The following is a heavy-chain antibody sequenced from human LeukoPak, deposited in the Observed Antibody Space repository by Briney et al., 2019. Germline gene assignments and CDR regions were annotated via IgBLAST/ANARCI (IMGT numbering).Heavy chain of an antibody. Sequence: ASVKVSCKASGYTFTSYGISWVRQAPGQGLEWMGWISAYNGNTNYAQKLQGRVTMTTDTSTSTAYMELRSLRSDDTAVYYCARDQVQLERRGLRRYGWFDPWGPGNLVTVSS. D-gene: IGHD1-1*01. J-gene: IGHJ5*02. CDR3: ARDQVQLERRGLRRYGWFDP. CDR1: GYTFTSYG. V-gene: IGHV1-18*01. CDR2: ISAYNGNT.